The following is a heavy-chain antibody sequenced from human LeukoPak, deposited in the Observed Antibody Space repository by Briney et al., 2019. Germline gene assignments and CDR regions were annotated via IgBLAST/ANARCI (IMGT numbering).Heavy chain of an antibody. CDR2: IRYDGSNK. D-gene: IGHD2-2*01. Sequence: PGGSLRLSCAASGFTFSSYGMHWVRQAPGKGLEWVAFIRYDGSNKYYADSVKGRFTISRDNSKNTLYLQMNSLRAEDTAVYYCAKDNCSSTSCYPGDNWFDPWGQGTLVTVSS. CDR3: AKDNCSSTSCYPGDNWFDP. V-gene: IGHV3-30*02. CDR1: GFTFSSYG. J-gene: IGHJ5*02.